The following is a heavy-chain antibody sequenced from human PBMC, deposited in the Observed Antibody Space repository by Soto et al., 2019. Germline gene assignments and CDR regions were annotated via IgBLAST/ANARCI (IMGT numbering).Heavy chain of an antibody. CDR1: GGSFSGYY. CDR3: ARLAGYCSGTSCYGYYGMDV. D-gene: IGHD2-2*01. J-gene: IGHJ6*02. CDR2: INHSGST. Sequence: PSETLSLTCAVYGGSFSGYYWSWIRQPPGKGLEWIGEINHSGSTNYNPSLKSRVTISVDTSKNQFSLKLSSVTAADTAVFYCARLAGYCSGTSCYGYYGMDVWGQGTTVTVSS. V-gene: IGHV4-34*01.